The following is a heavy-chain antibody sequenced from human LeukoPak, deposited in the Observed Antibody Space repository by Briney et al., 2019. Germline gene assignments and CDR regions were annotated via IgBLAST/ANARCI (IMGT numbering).Heavy chain of an antibody. CDR3: ARVDTTYDLPDY. CDR2: INPNSGGT. V-gene: IGHV1-2*06. J-gene: IGHJ4*02. CDR1: GYTFTGYY. D-gene: IGHD3-3*01. Sequence: ASVKVSCKASGYTFTGYYMHWVRQAPGQGLEWMGRINPNSGGTNYAQKFQGRVTMTRDTSISTAYMELSRLRSDDTAVYYCARVDTTYDLPDYWGQGTLVTVPS.